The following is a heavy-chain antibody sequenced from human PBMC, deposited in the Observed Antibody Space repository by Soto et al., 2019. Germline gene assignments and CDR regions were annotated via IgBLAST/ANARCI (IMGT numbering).Heavy chain of an antibody. V-gene: IGHV3-23*01. CDR1: GFKFRNYA. D-gene: IGHD3-3*01. CDR2: ISATGGGT. J-gene: IGHJ6*02. Sequence: GGSLRLSCAASGFKFRNYAMSWVRQAPGKGLEWVSLISATGGGTYYADSVKGRFTISRDNAKNSLYLQMNSLRAEDTAVYYCARVLWSGPSSLYYYYGMDVWGQGTTVTVSS. CDR3: ARVLWSGPSSLYYYYGMDV.